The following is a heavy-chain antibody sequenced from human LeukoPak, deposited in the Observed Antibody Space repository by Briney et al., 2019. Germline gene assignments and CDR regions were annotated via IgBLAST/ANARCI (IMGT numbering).Heavy chain of an antibody. D-gene: IGHD3-22*01. CDR2: GYYSGST. V-gene: IGHV4-39*07. CDR3: ARYYDSTGSFDY. CDR1: GGSISSSTYY. Sequence: SETLSLTCTVSGGSISSSTYYWGWIRQPPGKGLEWIGSGYYSGSTYYNPSLKSRVTISVDTSKNQFSLRLSSVIAADTAVYYCARYYDSTGSFDYWGQGTLVTVSS. J-gene: IGHJ4*02.